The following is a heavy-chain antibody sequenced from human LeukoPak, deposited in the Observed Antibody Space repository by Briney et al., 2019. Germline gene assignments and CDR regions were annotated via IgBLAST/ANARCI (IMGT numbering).Heavy chain of an antibody. J-gene: IGHJ4*02. Sequence: GGSLRLSCAASGFTFSSYAMSWVRQAPGKGLEWVSAISGSGGSTYYADSVKGRFTISRDNSKNTLYLQMNSLRAEDTAVYYCANKEYYDFWSGAFDYWGQGTLVTVSP. D-gene: IGHD3-3*01. V-gene: IGHV3-23*01. CDR3: ANKEYYDFWSGAFDY. CDR2: ISGSGGST. CDR1: GFTFSSYA.